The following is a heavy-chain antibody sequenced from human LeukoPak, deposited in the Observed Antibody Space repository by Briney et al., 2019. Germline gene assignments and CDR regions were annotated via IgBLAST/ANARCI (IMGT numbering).Heavy chain of an antibody. J-gene: IGHJ4*02. Sequence: GGSLRLSGAASGSTFSSYSMNWVRQAPGKGLEWVSSISSSSDHIAYADSVKGRFTISRDNAKNALYLQVNSLRAEDTAVYYCARGVVPAAFDYWGQGTLVTVSS. CDR1: GSTFSSYS. CDR3: ARGVVPAAFDY. CDR2: ISSSSDHI. D-gene: IGHD2-2*01. V-gene: IGHV3-21*01.